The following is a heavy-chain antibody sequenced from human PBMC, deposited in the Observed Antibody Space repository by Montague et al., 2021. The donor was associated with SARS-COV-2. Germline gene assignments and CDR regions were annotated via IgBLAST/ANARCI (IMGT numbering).Heavy chain of an antibody. Sequence: ETLSLTCTVSGGSITRNYYWGWIRQPPGKGLEWVGNIYYSGTTFINPSLESRVTISVDASKSQFSLNLTSVTAADTAVYYCARPLVRGVPKAFDIWGQGALVIVSS. CDR1: GGSITRNYY. J-gene: IGHJ3*02. V-gene: IGHV4-39*01. D-gene: IGHD3-10*01. CDR3: ARPLVRGVPKAFDI. CDR2: IYYSGTT.